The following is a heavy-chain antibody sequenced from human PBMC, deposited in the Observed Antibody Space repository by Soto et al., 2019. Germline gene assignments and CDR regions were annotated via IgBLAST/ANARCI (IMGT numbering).Heavy chain of an antibody. CDR1: GFTFSSYG. CDR3: ARDGCSSTSCYMNLDY. V-gene: IGHV3-33*01. Sequence: QVQLVESGGGVVQPGRSLRLSCAASGFTFSSYGMHWVRQAPGKGLEWVAVVWYDGSNKYYADSVKGRFTISRDNSKNSLYLQMNSLRAEGTAVYYCARDGCSSTSCYMNLDYWGQGTLVTVSS. D-gene: IGHD2-2*02. CDR2: VWYDGSNK. J-gene: IGHJ4*02.